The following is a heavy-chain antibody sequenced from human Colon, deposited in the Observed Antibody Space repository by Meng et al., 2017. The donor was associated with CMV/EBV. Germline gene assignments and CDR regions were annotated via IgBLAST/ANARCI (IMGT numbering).Heavy chain of an antibody. CDR2: IKRTSEGGTV. Sequence: GESLKISCAASGFTFSSATMSWVRQAPGKGLEWVGRIKRTSEGGTVEYAAPMKGRFTISRDDSENTLYLQMNSLKTEDTAVYYCSTYSGYNLDWGQGTLVTVSS. D-gene: IGHD5-12*01. CDR3: STYSGYNLD. J-gene: IGHJ4*02. CDR1: GFTFSSAT. V-gene: IGHV3-15*01.